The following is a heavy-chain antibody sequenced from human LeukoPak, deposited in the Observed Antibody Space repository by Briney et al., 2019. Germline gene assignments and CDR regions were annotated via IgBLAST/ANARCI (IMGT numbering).Heavy chain of an antibody. V-gene: IGHV3-30*18. CDR2: ISYDGSNK. J-gene: IGHJ4*02. CDR1: GFTFSSYG. D-gene: IGHD3-10*01. Sequence: GRSVRLSCAASGFTFSSYGMHWVRQAPGKGLEWVAVISYDGSNKYYADSVKGRFAISRDNSKNTLYLQMNSLRAEDTAVYYCAKDHEWCGEFDYWGQGTLVTVSS. CDR3: AKDHEWCGEFDY.